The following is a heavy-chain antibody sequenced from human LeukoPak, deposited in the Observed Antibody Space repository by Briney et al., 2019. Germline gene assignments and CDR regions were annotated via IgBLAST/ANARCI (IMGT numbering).Heavy chain of an antibody. CDR3: AKMVTMVRGVASFDY. CDR1: GFTFSSYA. J-gene: IGHJ4*02. V-gene: IGHV3-23*01. CDR2: ISGSGGST. Sequence: GGSLRLSCAASGFTFSSYAMSWVRQAPGKGLEWVSAISGSGGSTYYADSVKGRFTISRDNSKNTLCLQMNSLRAEDTAVYYCAKMVTMVRGVASFDYWGQGTLVTVSS. D-gene: IGHD3-10*01.